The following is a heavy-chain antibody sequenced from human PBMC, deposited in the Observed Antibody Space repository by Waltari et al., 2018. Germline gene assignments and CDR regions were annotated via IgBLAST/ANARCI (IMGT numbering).Heavy chain of an antibody. V-gene: IGHV1-69*04. CDR3: ARVRGHQSSTVFDY. D-gene: IGHD2-2*01. Sequence: QVQLVQSGAEVKKPGSSVKVSCKASGGTFSSYAISWVRQAPGQGLEWMGGIIPILGMANYAQKFQGRVTITADESTSTADMELSSLRSEETAVYYCARVRGHQSSTVFDYWGQGTLVTVSS. CDR2: IIPILGMA. CDR1: GGTFSSYA. J-gene: IGHJ4*02.